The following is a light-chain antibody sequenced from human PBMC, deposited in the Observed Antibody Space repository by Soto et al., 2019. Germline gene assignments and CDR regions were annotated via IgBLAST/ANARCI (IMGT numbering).Light chain of an antibody. CDR1: STDVGGYKY. CDR2: EVR. Sequence: QSALTQPASVSGSPGQSITISCTGTSTDVGGYKYVSWYQQHPGTAPKLMIYEVRNRPSGISNRFSGSKSGNTASLTISGLQAEDEADYYCSSYTTTSSVVFGGGTKVTVL. CDR3: SSYTTTSSVV. J-gene: IGLJ2*01. V-gene: IGLV2-14*01.